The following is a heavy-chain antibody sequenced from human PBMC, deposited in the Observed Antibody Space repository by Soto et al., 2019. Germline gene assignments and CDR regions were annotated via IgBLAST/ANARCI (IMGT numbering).Heavy chain of an antibody. CDR2: ISSNGGST. Sequence: PGGSLRLSCSASGFTFSSYAMHWVRQAPGKGLEYVSAISSNGGSTYYADSVKGRFTISRDNSKNTLYLQMSSLRAEDTAVYYCVKDFFVAAADPENGYWGQGTLVTVSS. J-gene: IGHJ4*02. D-gene: IGHD6-13*01. V-gene: IGHV3-64D*06. CDR3: VKDFFVAAADPENGY. CDR1: GFTFSSYA.